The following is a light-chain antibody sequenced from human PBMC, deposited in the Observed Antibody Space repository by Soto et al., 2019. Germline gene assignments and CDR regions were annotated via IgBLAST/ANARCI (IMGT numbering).Light chain of an antibody. CDR2: DVS. V-gene: IGLV2-14*01. CDR1: SSDVGGYNY. J-gene: IGLJ1*01. Sequence: QSALTQPASVSGSPGQSITISCTGTSSDVGGYNYVSWYQQHPGKAPKLMIYDVSNRPSGVSNRFSGSKSGNTASLTISGLQAEDEADYYCSSYTSSSTLFXTGTKVTVL. CDR3: SSYTSSSTL.